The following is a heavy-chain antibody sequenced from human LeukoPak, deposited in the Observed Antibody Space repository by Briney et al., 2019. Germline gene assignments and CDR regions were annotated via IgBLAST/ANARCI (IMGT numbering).Heavy chain of an antibody. CDR1: GGSISSSSYY. J-gene: IGHJ4*02. V-gene: IGHV4-39*07. CDR3: ARDVYFSDTSGYKDY. D-gene: IGHD3-22*01. Sequence: PSETLSLTCAVSGGSISSSSYYWGWIRQPPGEGLEWIGIIYYTGSTYYNPSLKSRVTISLDTSKNQFSLRLSSVTAADAAVYYCARDVYFSDTSGYKDYWGQGTLVTVSS. CDR2: IYYTGST.